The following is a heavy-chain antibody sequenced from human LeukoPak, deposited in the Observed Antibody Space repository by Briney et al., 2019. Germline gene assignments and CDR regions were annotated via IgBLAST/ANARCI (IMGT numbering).Heavy chain of an antibody. J-gene: IGHJ6*01. D-gene: IGHD3-3*01. Sequence: PGGSLRLSCAASGFTFSSSWMHWVRQAPGKGLVWVSRINSDGSRTTYADSVKGRFTISRDNAENTLYLQMNSLRAEDTAVYYCARVMYDFWSGRIYGMDVWGQGTTVTVSS. V-gene: IGHV3-74*01. CDR3: ARVMYDFWSGRIYGMDV. CDR2: INSDGSRT. CDR1: GFTFSSSW.